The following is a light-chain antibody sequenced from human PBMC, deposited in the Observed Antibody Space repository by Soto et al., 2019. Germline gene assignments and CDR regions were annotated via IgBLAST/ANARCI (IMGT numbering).Light chain of an antibody. Sequence: QSVLTQPASVSGSPGQSIPIPCTGTSSDVGGYKSVSWYQQHPGKAPKLMIYDVSNRPSGVSNRFSGSKSGNTASLTISGLQAEDEADYYCSSYTSSTTYVFGTGTKVTVL. CDR2: DVS. CDR1: SSDVGGYKS. V-gene: IGLV2-14*01. J-gene: IGLJ1*01. CDR3: SSYTSSTTYV.